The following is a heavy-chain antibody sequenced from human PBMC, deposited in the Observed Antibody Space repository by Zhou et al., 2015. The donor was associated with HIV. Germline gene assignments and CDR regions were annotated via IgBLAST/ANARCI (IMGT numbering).Heavy chain of an antibody. Sequence: QVQLVQSGAEVKKPGSSVKVSCKASGGTFSSYAINWVRQAPGQGLEWMGGIIPIYGTANYAQKFQGRVTITADESTSTAYMELSSLRSEDTAMYYCAIRITMVRGVPFDPWGQGTLVTVSS. D-gene: IGHD3-10*01. CDR3: AIRITMVRGVPFDP. CDR1: GGTFSSYA. CDR2: IIPIYGTA. V-gene: IGHV1-69*01. J-gene: IGHJ5*02.